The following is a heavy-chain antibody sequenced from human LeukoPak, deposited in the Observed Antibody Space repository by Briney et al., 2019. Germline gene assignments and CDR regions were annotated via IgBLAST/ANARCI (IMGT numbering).Heavy chain of an antibody. Sequence: ASVKVSCKASGYTFTSYDINWVRQATGQGLEWMGWMNPNRGNTGYAQKFQGRVTMTRNTSISTAYMELSSLRSEDTAVYYGARVLEMATIEGNYYYYMDVWGKGTTVTISS. J-gene: IGHJ6*03. CDR1: GYTFTSYD. D-gene: IGHD5-24*01. CDR3: ARVLEMATIEGNYYYYMDV. CDR2: MNPNRGNT. V-gene: IGHV1-8*01.